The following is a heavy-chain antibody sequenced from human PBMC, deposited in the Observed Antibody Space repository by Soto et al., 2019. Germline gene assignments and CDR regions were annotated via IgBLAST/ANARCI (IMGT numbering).Heavy chain of an antibody. CDR1: GFTFINFA. CDR2: VSFDGTNE. J-gene: IGHJ4*02. D-gene: IGHD2-15*01. CDR3: ARDPTLCSGGSRYPDY. V-gene: IGHV3-30-3*01. Sequence: QVQLVESGGGVVQPGRSLRISCIASGFTFINFAMHWVRQAPGKGLEWVAAVSFDGTNEYYSDSVKGRFTVSRDNSQNTMYLQMNSLRPEDTAVYYCARDPTLCSGGSRYPDYWGQGTLVTVSS.